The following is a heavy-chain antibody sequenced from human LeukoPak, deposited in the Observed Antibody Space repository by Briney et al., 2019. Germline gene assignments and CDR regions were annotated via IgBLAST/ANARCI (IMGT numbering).Heavy chain of an antibody. Sequence: GGSLSLSCAASGLIFSNYAMSWVRQAPGKGLEWVSGITSGFTPHYADPVKGRFTISRDNPKNTFHLQMNSLRAEDTAVYYCAKDYSDLRVADVFFEYWGQGTLVTVSS. V-gene: IGHV3-23*01. J-gene: IGHJ4*02. CDR3: AKDYSDLRVADVFFEY. CDR2: ITSGFTP. CDR1: GLIFSNYA. D-gene: IGHD2-15*01.